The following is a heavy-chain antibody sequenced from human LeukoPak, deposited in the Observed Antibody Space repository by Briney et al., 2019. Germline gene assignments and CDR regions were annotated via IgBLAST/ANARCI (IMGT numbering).Heavy chain of an antibody. CDR3: ARESSAGDLRYGGNWFDP. D-gene: IGHD4/OR15-4a*01. CDR1: GYTFTTYD. J-gene: IGHJ5*02. CDR2: MNPNRGNT. Sequence: LRASVTVSCAASGYTFTTYDINWVRQAAGQGLEWMGWMNPNRGNTDNAHKFQGRVTMTRTTSISTAYMELSSLRSEDTAVYYCARESSAGDLRYGGNWFDPWGQGTLVTVSS. V-gene: IGHV1-8*01.